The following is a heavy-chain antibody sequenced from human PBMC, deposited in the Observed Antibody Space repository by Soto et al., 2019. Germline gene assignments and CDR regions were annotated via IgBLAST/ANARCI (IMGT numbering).Heavy chain of an antibody. CDR1: GFSLTTSGVS. V-gene: IGHV2-5*02. CDR3: APAITYRCNWFQNWFDT. J-gene: IGHJ5*02. CDR2: IYWEDDK. Sequence: SGPTLLNPTQTLTLRCNFSGFSLTTSGVSVGWIRQPPGKTLEWLALIYWEDDKRYNPSLRSRLASTKDTSKNQVVLTMTNVDPVDTATYFCAPAITYRCNWFQNWFDTWGQGT. D-gene: IGHD1-1*01.